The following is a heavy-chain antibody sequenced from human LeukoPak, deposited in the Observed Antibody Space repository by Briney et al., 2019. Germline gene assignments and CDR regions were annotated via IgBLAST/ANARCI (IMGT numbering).Heavy chain of an antibody. CDR3: ASLAHEAGFFDY. V-gene: IGHV4-4*02. CDR2: IYHSGST. CDR1: GGSISSSNW. D-gene: IGHD6-19*01. J-gene: IGHJ4*02. Sequence: PSETLSLTCTVSGGSISSSNWWSWVRQPPGKGLEWIGEIYHSGSTNYNPSPKSRVTISVDKSKNQFSLKLSSVTAADTAVYYCASLAHEAGFFDYWGQGTLVTVSS.